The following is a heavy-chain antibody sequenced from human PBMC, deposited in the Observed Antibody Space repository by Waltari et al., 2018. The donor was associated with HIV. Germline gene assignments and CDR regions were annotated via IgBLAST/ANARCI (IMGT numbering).Heavy chain of an antibody. CDR1: GGTFSSYT. Sequence: QVQLVQSGAEVKKPGSSVKVSCKASGGTFSSYTISWVRQAPGQGLEWMGRIIPILGIANYAQKFQGRVTITADKSTSTAYMELSSLRSEDTAVYYCARKAPYYDYVWGSWGWFDPWGQGTLVTVSS. CDR3: ARKAPYYDYVWGSWGWFDP. J-gene: IGHJ5*02. D-gene: IGHD3-16*01. CDR2: IIPILGIA. V-gene: IGHV1-69*02.